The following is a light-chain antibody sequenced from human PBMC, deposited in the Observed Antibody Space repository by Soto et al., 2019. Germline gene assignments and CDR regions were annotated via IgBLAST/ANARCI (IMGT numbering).Light chain of an antibody. Sequence: EIVLTQSPATLSLSPGERATLSCRASQSVRSYLAWYQHKHGQAPRLLIYDASNRATGIPARFSGSGSGTDFTLTISSLQSEDFAVYYCQQYKSWPYTFGQGTKLEIK. CDR1: QSVRSY. V-gene: IGKV3-11*01. CDR2: DAS. J-gene: IGKJ2*01. CDR3: QQYKSWPYT.